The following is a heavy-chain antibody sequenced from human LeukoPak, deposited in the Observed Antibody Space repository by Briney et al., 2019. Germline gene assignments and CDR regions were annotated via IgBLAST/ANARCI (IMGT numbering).Heavy chain of an antibody. CDR1: GYSISSGYY. J-gene: IGHJ6*02. CDR2: IYHSGST. Sequence: SETLSLTCTVSGYSISSGYYWGWIRQPPGKGLEWIGSIYHSGSTYYNPSLKSRVTISVDTSKNQFSLKLSSVTAADTAVYYCARDPAFYDILTGYYPYYYYGMDVWGQGTTVTVSS. V-gene: IGHV4-38-2*02. D-gene: IGHD3-9*01. CDR3: ARDPAFYDILTGYYPYYYYGMDV.